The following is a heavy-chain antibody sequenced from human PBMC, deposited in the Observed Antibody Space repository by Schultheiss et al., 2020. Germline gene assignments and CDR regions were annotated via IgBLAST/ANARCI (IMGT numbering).Heavy chain of an antibody. D-gene: IGHD6-13*01. CDR1: GGSFSGYY. CDR2: IYHSGST. J-gene: IGHJ6*02. CDR3: ARDLRIAAAGTNYYYGMDV. Sequence: SETLSLTCAVYGGSFSGYYWSWIRQPPGKGLEWIGSIYHSGSTYYNPSLKSRVTISVDTSKNQFSLKLSSVTAADTAVYYCARDLRIAAAGTNYYYGMDVWGQGTTVTVSS. V-gene: IGHV4-34*01.